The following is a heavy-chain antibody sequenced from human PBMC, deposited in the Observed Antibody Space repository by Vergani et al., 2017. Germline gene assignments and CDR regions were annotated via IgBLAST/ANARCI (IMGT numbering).Heavy chain of an antibody. J-gene: IGHJ6*02. D-gene: IGHD4-11*01. CDR1: GFTFTSSA. CDR3: ARDLRFTTVTTRNSRGPYYYYYGMDV. V-gene: IGHV1-58*01. CDR2: IVVGSGNT. Sequence: QMQLVQSGPEVKKPGTSVKVSCKASGFTFTSSAVQWVRQARGQRLEWIGWIVVGSGNTNYAQKFQERVTITRDMSTSTAYMELSSLRSEDTAVYYCARDLRFTTVTTRNSRGPYYYYYGMDVWGQGTTVTVSS.